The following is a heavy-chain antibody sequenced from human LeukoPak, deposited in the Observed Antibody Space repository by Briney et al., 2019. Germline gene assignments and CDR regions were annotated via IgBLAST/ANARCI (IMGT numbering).Heavy chain of an antibody. CDR3: ARGKYTSFDN. J-gene: IGHJ4*02. V-gene: IGHV6-1*01. CDR2: TYYGSTRSV. Sequence: SHTLTLTCNTSGYSLFTNGVAWMWNRHSPWRGLEWLGRTYYGSTRSVENVVCVETRLSINADTSKNQFSLHLTSVAPEDTAVYYCARGKYTSFDNWGQGTLVTVSS. D-gene: IGHD2-2*01. CDR1: GYSLFTNGVA.